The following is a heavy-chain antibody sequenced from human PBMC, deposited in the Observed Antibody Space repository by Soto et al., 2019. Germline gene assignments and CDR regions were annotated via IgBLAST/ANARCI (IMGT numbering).Heavy chain of an antibody. Sequence: EVPLVQSGGGLVQLGGSLRLSCAASGFTFSNYGMNWVRQAPGKGPEWVSYIGSITGTINYANSVKGRFTISRDNGKNSLYLQMNSLRDEDTAVYYCARGGAARPDYWGGGALVTVS. CDR3: ARGGAARPDY. J-gene: IGHJ4*02. D-gene: IGHD6-6*01. V-gene: IGHV3-48*02. CDR2: IGSITGTI. CDR1: GFTFSNYG.